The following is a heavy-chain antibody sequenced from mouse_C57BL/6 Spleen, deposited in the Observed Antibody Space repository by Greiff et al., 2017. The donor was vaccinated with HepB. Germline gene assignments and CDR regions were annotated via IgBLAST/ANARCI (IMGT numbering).Heavy chain of an antibody. CDR2: ISNGGGST. Sequence: EVMLVESGGGLVQPGGSLKLSCAASGFTFSDYYMYWVRQTPEKRLEWVAYISNGGGSTYYPDTVKGRFTISRDNAKNTLYLQMSRLRSEDTAMYYCARGHYCGSLDYWGQGTTLTVSS. J-gene: IGHJ2*01. V-gene: IGHV5-12*01. CDR3: ARGHYCGSLDY. D-gene: IGHD1-1*01. CDR1: GFTFSDYY.